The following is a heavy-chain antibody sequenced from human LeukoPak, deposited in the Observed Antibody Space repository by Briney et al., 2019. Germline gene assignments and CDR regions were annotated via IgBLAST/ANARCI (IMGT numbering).Heavy chain of an antibody. J-gene: IGHJ4*02. CDR3: ARGRYCSGGSCSIYDY. CDR1: GGTFSSYA. D-gene: IGHD2-15*01. Sequence: SVKVSCKASGGTFSSYAISWVRQAPGQGLEWMGGIIPIFGTANYAQKFQGRVTITADESTSTAYMELSSLRSEDTAVYYCARGRYCSGGSCSIYDYWGQGTLVTVSS. CDR2: IIPIFGTA. V-gene: IGHV1-69*13.